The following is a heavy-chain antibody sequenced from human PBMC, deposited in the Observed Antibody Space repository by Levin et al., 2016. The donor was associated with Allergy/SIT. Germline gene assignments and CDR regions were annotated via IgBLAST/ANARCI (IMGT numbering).Heavy chain of an antibody. V-gene: IGHV3-49*02. J-gene: IGHJ6*02. CDR3: TRDHEGDSSGYQFRYYYYGMDV. Sequence: WIRQPPGKGLEWVGFIRSKAYGGTTEYAASVKGRFTISRDDSKSIAYLQMNSLKTEDTAVYYCTRDHEGDSSGYQFRYYYYGMDVWGQGTTVTVSS. CDR2: IRSKAYGGTT. D-gene: IGHD3-22*01.